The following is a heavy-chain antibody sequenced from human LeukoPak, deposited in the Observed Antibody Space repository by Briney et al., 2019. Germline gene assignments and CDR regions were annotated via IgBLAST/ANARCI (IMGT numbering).Heavy chain of an antibody. Sequence: ASVKVSCKASGYTFTSYYMHWVRQAPGQGLEWMGIINPSGGSTSYAQKFQGRVTMTRDTSTSTVYMELSSLRSEDTAVYYCARVCRAYSGSYYFDYWGQGTLVTVSS. D-gene: IGHD1-26*01. V-gene: IGHV1-46*01. CDR1: GYTFTSYY. CDR3: ARVCRAYSGSYYFDY. CDR2: INPSGGST. J-gene: IGHJ4*02.